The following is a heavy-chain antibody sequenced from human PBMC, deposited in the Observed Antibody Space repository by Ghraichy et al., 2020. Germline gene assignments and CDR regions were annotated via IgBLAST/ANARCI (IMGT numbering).Heavy chain of an antibody. CDR3: ARGTPLRSFQEPGTHFDY. V-gene: IGHV4-30-2*01. CDR1: GGSINSDDYS. CDR2: IYHSGDY. J-gene: IGHJ4*02. Sequence: SETLSLTCAVSGGSINSDDYSWNWMRQPPGKSLEWIGYIYHSGDYYYNPSLKGRVTISVDRSKTQFSLTLTSVTAADAAVYFCARGTPLRSFQEPGTHFDYWGQGALVTVSS. D-gene: IGHD3-3*01.